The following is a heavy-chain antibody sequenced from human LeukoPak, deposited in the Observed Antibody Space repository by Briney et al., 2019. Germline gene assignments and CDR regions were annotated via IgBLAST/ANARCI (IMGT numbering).Heavy chain of an antibody. CDR3: ARDPSYGNNWFDP. Sequence: SETLSLTCTVSGGSISSSSYYWGWIRQPPGKGLEWIGSIYYSGSTYYNPSLKSRVTISEDTSKNQFSLKLSSVTAADTAVYYCARDPSYGNNWFDPWGQGTLVTVSS. D-gene: IGHD3-16*01. J-gene: IGHJ5*02. CDR2: IYYSGST. V-gene: IGHV4-39*07. CDR1: GGSISSSSYY.